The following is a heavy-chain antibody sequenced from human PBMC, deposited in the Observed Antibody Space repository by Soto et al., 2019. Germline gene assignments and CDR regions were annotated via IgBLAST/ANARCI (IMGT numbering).Heavy chain of an antibody. CDR3: ATNGPTTVTAGFDY. CDR1: RFTFSSHG. J-gene: IGHJ4*02. V-gene: IGHV3-48*03. Sequence: EVQLVESGGDLVQPGGSLRLSCAASRFTFSSHGMNWVRQAPGKGLEWVSYISSSGTNIYYADSVKGRFTISRDNAKNSLILQMISLRAEDTAIYYCATNGPTTVTAGFDYWGQGTLVTVSS. D-gene: IGHD4-17*01. CDR2: ISSSGTNI.